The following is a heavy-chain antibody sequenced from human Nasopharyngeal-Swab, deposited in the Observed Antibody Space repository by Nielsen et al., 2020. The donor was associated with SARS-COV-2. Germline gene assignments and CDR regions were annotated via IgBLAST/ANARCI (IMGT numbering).Heavy chain of an antibody. CDR3: ARDCTNGVCLYYYYGMDV. CDR1: GYTFTSYD. CDR2: MNPNSGNT. D-gene: IGHD2-8*01. J-gene: IGHJ6*02. V-gene: IGHV1-8*01. Sequence: ASVKVSCKASGYTFTSYDINWVRQATGQGLEWMGWMNPNSGNTGYAQKFRGRVTMTRNTSISTAYMELSSLRSEDTAVYYCARDCTNGVCLYYYYGMDVWGQGTTVTVSS.